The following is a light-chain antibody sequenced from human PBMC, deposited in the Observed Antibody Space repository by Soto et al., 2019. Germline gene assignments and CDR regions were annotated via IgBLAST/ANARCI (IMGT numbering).Light chain of an antibody. Sequence: EIVLTQSPVTLSLSPGERATLSCRASQSIGTYFAWYPQKPDQAPRLLIYHESNRPTGIPARFSGSGSGTDSPPTISSLEPEDFAVDYWQQRSDWTRTVGQGTKVEVK. V-gene: IGKV3-11*01. J-gene: IGKJ1*01. CDR1: QSIGTY. CDR3: QQRSDWTRT. CDR2: HES.